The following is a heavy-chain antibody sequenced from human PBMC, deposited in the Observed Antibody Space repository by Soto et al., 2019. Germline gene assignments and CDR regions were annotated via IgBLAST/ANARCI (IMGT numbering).Heavy chain of an antibody. D-gene: IGHD4-17*01. CDR3: AKAQFQNYGDYYFDY. Sequence: EVQLVESGGGLVQPGRSLRLSCAASGFTFDDYAMHWVRQAPGKGLEWVSGISWNRGSIGYADSVKGRFTISRDNAKNSLYLQMNSLRAEDTALYYCAKAQFQNYGDYYFDYWGQGTLVTVSS. J-gene: IGHJ4*02. CDR2: ISWNRGSI. CDR1: GFTFDDYA. V-gene: IGHV3-9*01.